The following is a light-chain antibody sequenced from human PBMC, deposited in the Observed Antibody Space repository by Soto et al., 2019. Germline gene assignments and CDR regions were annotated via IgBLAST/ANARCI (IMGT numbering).Light chain of an antibody. CDR3: CSYAGSYTFWV. V-gene: IGLV2-11*01. CDR1: SSDVGGYNY. J-gene: IGLJ2*01. Sequence: QSALTQPRSVSGSPGQSVTISCTGTSSDVGGYNYVSWYQQHPGKAPKLMIYDVSKRPSGVPDRFSGSKSSNTASLTISGLQAEDGADYYCCSYAGSYTFWVFGGGTKLTVL. CDR2: DVS.